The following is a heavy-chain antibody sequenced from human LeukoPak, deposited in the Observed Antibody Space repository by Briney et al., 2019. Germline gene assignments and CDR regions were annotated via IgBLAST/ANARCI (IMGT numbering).Heavy chain of an antibody. D-gene: IGHD5-12*01. CDR1: GFTFSTHV. J-gene: IGHJ4*02. V-gene: IGHV3-33*01. CDR2: IWHDGGRK. Sequence: PGGSLRLSCVVSGFTFSTHVFHWVRQAPGKGLEWVSVIWHDGGRKEYADSVRGRFTISRDNSNLYLQMNSLRSEDTAIYYCARDIGNSGFNLDYWGQGTPVTVSS. CDR3: ARDIGNSGFNLDY.